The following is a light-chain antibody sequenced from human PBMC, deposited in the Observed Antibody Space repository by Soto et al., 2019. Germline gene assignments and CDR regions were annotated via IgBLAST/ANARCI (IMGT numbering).Light chain of an antibody. J-gene: IGLJ3*02. CDR3: AAWDDSLSGAGV. Sequence: QSVLTQPPSASGTPGQRVTISCSGSSSNIGSNYVYWYQQLPGTAHKLLIYRNNQQPSGVPDRFSGSKSGTSASLAISGLRAEDEADYYCAAWDDSLSGAGVLGGGTKLTVL. CDR1: SSNIGSNY. CDR2: RNN. V-gene: IGLV1-47*01.